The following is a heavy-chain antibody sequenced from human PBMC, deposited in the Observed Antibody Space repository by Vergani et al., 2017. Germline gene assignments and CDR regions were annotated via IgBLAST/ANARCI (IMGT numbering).Heavy chain of an antibody. CDR1: GFTFTSSA. CDR3: AADPNDYGDYVWYFDL. Sequence: QLVQSGAEVKKPGSSVKVSCKASGFTFTSSAVQWVRQARGQRLEWIGWIVVGSGNTNYAQKFQERVTITRDMSTSTAYMELSSLRSEDTAVYYCAADPNDYGDYVWYFDLWGRGTLVTVSS. V-gene: IGHV1-58*01. J-gene: IGHJ2*01. CDR2: IVVGSGNT. D-gene: IGHD4-17*01.